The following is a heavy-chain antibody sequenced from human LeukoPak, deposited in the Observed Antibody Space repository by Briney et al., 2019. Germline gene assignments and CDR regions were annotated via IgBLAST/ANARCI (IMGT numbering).Heavy chain of an antibody. D-gene: IGHD4-17*01. CDR3: ARGIPEGYSRYGHYVSDY. CDR2: ISSDWTST. J-gene: IGHJ4*02. Sequence: PGGSLRLSCAASGFTFSSYWMHWVRQAPGKGLVWVSRISSDWTSTTYADSVKGRFTISRDNAKNTLYLQMNSLRAEDTALFYCARGIPEGYSRYGHYVSDYWGQGTLVTVSS. V-gene: IGHV3-74*01. CDR1: GFTFSSYW.